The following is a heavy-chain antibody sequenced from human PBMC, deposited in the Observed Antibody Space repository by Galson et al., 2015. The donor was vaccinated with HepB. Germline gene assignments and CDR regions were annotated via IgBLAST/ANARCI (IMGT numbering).Heavy chain of an antibody. CDR1: GFTFSSYA. CDR2: ISYDGSNK. Sequence: SLRLSCAASGFTFSSYAMHWVRQAPGKGLEWVAVISYDGSNKYYADSVKGRFTISRDNSKNTLYLQMNSLRAEDTAVYYCARGVEGGYCSSTSCYGGYWGQGTLSPSPQ. J-gene: IGHJ4*02. CDR3: ARGVEGGYCSSTSCYGGY. V-gene: IGHV3-30*04. D-gene: IGHD2-2*01.